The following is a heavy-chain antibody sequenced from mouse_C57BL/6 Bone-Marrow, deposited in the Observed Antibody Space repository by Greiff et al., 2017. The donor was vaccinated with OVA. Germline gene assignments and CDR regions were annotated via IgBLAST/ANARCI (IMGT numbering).Heavy chain of an antibody. J-gene: IGHJ2*01. D-gene: IGHD4-1*01. CDR1: GYTFTSYW. CDR2: IHPHSGST. Sequence: QVQLQQPGAELVKPGASVKLSCKASGYTFTSYWMHWVKQRPGQGLEWIGMIHPHSGSTNYNEKFKSKATLTVDKSSSTAYMQLSSLTSEDSAVYYCARANWAYFDYWGQGTTLTVSS. CDR3: ARANWAYFDY. V-gene: IGHV1-64*01.